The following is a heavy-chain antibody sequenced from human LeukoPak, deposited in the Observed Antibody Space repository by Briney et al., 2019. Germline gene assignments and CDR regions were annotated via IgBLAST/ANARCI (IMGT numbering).Heavy chain of an antibody. V-gene: IGHV3-9*03. D-gene: IGHD2-8*02. CDR3: AKDEFVASDFTGAFDI. J-gene: IGHJ3*02. CDR2: ISWNSGSI. CDR1: GFTFDDYA. Sequence: GRSLRLSCAASGFTFDDYAMHWVRQAPGKGLEWVSGISWNSGSIGYADSVKGRFTISRDNARNSLYLQMNSLRAEDMALYYCAKDEFVASDFTGAFDIWGQGTMVTVSS.